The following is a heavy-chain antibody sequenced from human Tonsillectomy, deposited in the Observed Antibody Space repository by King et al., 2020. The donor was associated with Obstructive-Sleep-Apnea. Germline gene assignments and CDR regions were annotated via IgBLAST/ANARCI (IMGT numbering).Heavy chain of an antibody. J-gene: IGHJ5*02. Sequence: QLVQSGGGVVQPGGSLRLSCAASGFTFSSYGMHWVRQAPGKGLEWVAFIRYDGSNKYYADSVKGRFTISRDNSKNTLYLQMNSLRAEDTAVYYCAKAGYSSSWYSWFDPWGQGTLVTVS. CDR1: GFTFSSYG. CDR3: AKAGYSSSWYSWFDP. D-gene: IGHD6-13*01. V-gene: IGHV3-30*02. CDR2: IRYDGSNK.